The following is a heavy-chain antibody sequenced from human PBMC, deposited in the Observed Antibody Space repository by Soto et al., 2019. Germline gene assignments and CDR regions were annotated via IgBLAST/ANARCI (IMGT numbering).Heavy chain of an antibody. V-gene: IGHV4-34*01. Sequence: SETLSLTCAVYGGSFSGYYWSWIRQPPGKGLEWIGEINHSGITNYNPSLKSRVTISVDTSKNQFSLKLSSVTAADTAVYYCAAYSSSRDPFDYWGQGTLVTVSS. CDR3: AAYSSSRDPFDY. D-gene: IGHD6-13*01. CDR1: GGSFSGYY. J-gene: IGHJ4*02. CDR2: INHSGIT.